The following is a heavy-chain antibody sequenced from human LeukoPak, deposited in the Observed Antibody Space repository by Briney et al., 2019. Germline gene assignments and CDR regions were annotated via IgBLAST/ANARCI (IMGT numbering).Heavy chain of an antibody. D-gene: IGHD2-2*01. CDR2: INHSGST. CDR1: GGSISSYY. CDR3: ARDCSSTSCYESGIDY. Sequence: SETLSLTCTVSGGSISSYYWSWIRQPPGKGLEWIGEINHSGSTNYNPSLKSRVTISVDTSKNQFSLKLSSVTAADTAVYYCARDCSSTSCYESGIDYWGQGTLVTVSS. J-gene: IGHJ4*02. V-gene: IGHV4-34*01.